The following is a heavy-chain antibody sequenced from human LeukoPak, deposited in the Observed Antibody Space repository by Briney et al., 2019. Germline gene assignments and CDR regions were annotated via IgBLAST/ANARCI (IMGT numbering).Heavy chain of an antibody. Sequence: GGSLKLSCAASGFTFSGSAIHWVRQASGKGLEWLGRIRIKPDNYATAYAASVKGRFTISRDDSKNSAYLQMDSLKAEDTAVYYCARALSRPLDIVLMVYAGGDYWYFDLWGRGTLVTVSS. CDR1: GFTFSGSA. D-gene: IGHD2-8*01. CDR2: IRIKPDNYAT. CDR3: ARALSRPLDIVLMVYAGGDYWYFDL. J-gene: IGHJ2*01. V-gene: IGHV3-73*01.